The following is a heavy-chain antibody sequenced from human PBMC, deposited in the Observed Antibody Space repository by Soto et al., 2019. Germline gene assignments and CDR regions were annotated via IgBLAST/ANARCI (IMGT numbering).Heavy chain of an antibody. D-gene: IGHD6-19*01. CDR2: ISHDGGNN. V-gene: IGHV3-30-3*01. J-gene: IGHJ4*02. CDR3: ASPKSSGWSLPYDN. Sequence: QVQLVESEGGVVQPGRSLRLSCAVSGITFSRYTLHWVRQAPGKGLEWVAVISHDGGNNYYADSVKGRFTISIDNSKNTLYLQMNSLRPEDTAVYYCASPKSSGWSLPYDNWGQGILVTVSS. CDR1: GITFSRYT.